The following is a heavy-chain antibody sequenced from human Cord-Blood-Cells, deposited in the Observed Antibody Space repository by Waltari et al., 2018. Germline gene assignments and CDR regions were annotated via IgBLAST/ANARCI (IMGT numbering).Heavy chain of an antibody. D-gene: IGHD6-13*01. Sequence: QVQLVQSGAEVKKPGPSVKVSCQASGGTLSSYATSRRRPDPGQGSEWMGGIIPIFGTANYAQKFQGRVTITADESTSTAYMELSSLRSEDTAVYYCATLMGYSSSWYGAFDIWGQGTMVTVSS. CDR3: ATLMGYSSSWYGAFDI. V-gene: IGHV1-69*12. CDR2: IIPIFGTA. CDR1: GGTLSSYA. J-gene: IGHJ3*02.